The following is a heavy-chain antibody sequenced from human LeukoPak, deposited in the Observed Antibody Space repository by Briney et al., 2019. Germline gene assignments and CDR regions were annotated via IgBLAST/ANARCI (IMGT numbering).Heavy chain of an antibody. V-gene: IGHV3-23*01. D-gene: IGHD3-10*01. J-gene: IGHJ4*02. CDR2: ISGSGGST. Sequence: GSLRLSCAASGFTFSSYAMSWVRQAPGKGLEWVSAISGSGGSTYYADSVKGRFTISRDNSKNTLYLQTNSLRAEDTAVYYCAKNPMVRGVILPSYFDYWGQGTLVTVSS. CDR1: GFTFSSYA. CDR3: AKNPMVRGVILPSYFDY.